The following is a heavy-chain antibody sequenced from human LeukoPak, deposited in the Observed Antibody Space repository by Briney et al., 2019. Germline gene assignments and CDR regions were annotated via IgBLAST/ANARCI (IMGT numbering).Heavy chain of an antibody. CDR2: FYHSGST. CDR1: SYSISSGYY. D-gene: IGHD6-19*01. J-gene: IGHJ3*02. V-gene: IGHV4-38-2*01. CDR3: ARREAVAGIGAFDI. Sequence: SETLSLTCAVSSYSISSGYYCGWTRQPPGKGLEWIGSFYHSGSTYYNPSLKSRVTISVDTSKNQFSLKLSSVTAADTAVYNCARREAVAGIGAFDIWGQGTMVTVSS.